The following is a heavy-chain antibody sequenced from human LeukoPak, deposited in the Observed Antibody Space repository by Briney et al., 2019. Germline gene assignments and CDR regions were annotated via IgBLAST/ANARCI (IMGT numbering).Heavy chain of an antibody. J-gene: IGHJ6*03. CDR2: ISYDGGNR. CDR1: GFTFSNYA. CDR3: ARARIKTSSGYYYYMDV. V-gene: IGHV3-30*01. Sequence: QSWGSLRLSCAASGFTFSNYAMHWVRQAPGKGLEWVAVISYDGGNRYYGDSVKGQFTISRDNSRNTLFLQMNSLTAEDTAVFYCARARIKTSSGYYYYMDVWGKGTTVTVSS. D-gene: IGHD3-10*01.